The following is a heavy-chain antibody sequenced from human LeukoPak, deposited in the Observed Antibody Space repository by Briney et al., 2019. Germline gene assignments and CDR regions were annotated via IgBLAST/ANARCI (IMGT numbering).Heavy chain of an antibody. CDR1: GYTFTSYY. J-gene: IGHJ4*02. V-gene: IGHV1-46*01. CDR3: ARTHVYISSGLDY. D-gene: IGHD3-22*01. CDR2: INPTGGST. Sequence: ASVKVSCKASGYTFTSYYMHWVRQAPGQGLEWMGVINPTGGSTNYAQKFQGRVTMTRDTSTSTVYMELTSLISEDTAMYFCARTHVYISSGLDYWGQGTLVTVSS.